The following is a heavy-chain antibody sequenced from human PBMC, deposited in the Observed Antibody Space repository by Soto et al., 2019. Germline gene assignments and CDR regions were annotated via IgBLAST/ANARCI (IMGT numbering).Heavy chain of an antibody. V-gene: IGHV1-69*13. CDR2: IIPIFGTA. Sequence: ASVKVSCKASGGTFSSYAISWVRQAPGQGLEWMGGIIPIFGTANYAQKFQGRVTITADESTSTAYMELSSLRSEDTAVYYCARDLKTGDLSPSYAFDIWGQGTMVTVSS. J-gene: IGHJ3*02. D-gene: IGHD7-27*01. CDR3: ARDLKTGDLSPSYAFDI. CDR1: GGTFSSYA.